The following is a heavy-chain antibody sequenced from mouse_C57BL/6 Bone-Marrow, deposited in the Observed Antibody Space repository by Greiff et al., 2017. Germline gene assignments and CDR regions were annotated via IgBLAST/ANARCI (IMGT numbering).Heavy chain of an antibody. CDR1: GFNIKDDY. CDR2: IDPENGDT. Sequence: VQLQQSGAELVRPGASVKLSCTASGFNIKDDYMHWVKQRPEQGLEWIGWIDPENGDTEYASKFQGKATITADTSSNTAYLQLSSLTSEDTAVYYCTTGGYFDVWGTGTTVTVPS. CDR3: TTGGYFDV. V-gene: IGHV14-4*01. J-gene: IGHJ1*03.